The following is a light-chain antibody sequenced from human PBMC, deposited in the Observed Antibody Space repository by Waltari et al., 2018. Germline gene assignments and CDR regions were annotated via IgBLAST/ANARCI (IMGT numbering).Light chain of an antibody. V-gene: IGLV1-47*01. CDR3: AAWDDSLSGVI. Sequence: QSVLTQPPSVSATPGQSVTISCSGSVSNLGSTYVYWYQQFPGTAPKLLIYRNELRPSGRPDRISGSKSGTSASLAISGLRSEDEAVYFCAAWDDSLSGVIFGGGTKLTVL. CDR1: VSNLGSTY. J-gene: IGLJ2*01. CDR2: RNE.